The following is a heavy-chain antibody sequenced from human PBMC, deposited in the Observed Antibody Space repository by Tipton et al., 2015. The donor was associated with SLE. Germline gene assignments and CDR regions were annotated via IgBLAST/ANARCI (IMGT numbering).Heavy chain of an antibody. Sequence: TLSLTCTVSGGSVSGGSYYWSWIRQPPGKGLEWIGYTYYNGITNYNPSLKTRVTVSVDASKNQFSLKLSFVTAADTAVYYCATSLNYYDSSGPGGWGQGTMVTVSS. CDR3: ATSLNYYDSSGPGG. J-gene: IGHJ3*01. D-gene: IGHD3-22*01. V-gene: IGHV4-61*01. CDR2: TYYNGIT. CDR1: GGSVSGGSYY.